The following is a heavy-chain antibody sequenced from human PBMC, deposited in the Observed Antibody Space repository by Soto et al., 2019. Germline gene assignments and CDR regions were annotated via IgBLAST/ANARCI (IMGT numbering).Heavy chain of an antibody. D-gene: IGHD2-2*01. CDR3: ASSPGAYCSSTSCPTYYYYGMDV. Sequence: SETLSLTCAVYGGSFSGYYWSWIRQPPGKGLEWIGEINHSGSTNYNPSLKSRVTISVDTPKNQFSLKLSSVTAADTAVYYCASSPGAYCSSTSCPTYYYYGMDVWGQGTTVTVSS. J-gene: IGHJ6*02. CDR2: INHSGST. CDR1: GGSFSGYY. V-gene: IGHV4-34*01.